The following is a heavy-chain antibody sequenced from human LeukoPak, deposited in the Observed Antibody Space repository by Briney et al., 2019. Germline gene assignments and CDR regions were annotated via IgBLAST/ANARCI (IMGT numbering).Heavy chain of an antibody. CDR2: ISGSGGNT. CDR1: GFTFSSYG. CDR3: AKVVSGYHFDY. J-gene: IGHJ4*02. V-gene: IGHV3-23*01. Sequence: GGSLRLSCAASGFTFSSYGMGWVRRAPGKGPEWVSGISGSGGNTYYADSVKGRFTISRDNSQNTLYLQMNTLRAEDTAVYYCAKVVSGYHFDYWGQGTLVTVSS. D-gene: IGHD5-12*01.